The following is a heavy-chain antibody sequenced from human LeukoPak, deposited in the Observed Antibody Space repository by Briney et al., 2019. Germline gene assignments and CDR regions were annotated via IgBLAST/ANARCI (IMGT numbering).Heavy chain of an antibody. D-gene: IGHD6-13*01. CDR2: INPNSGGT. CDR3: ARVAAGKGHPFDY. CDR1: GYTFTSYY. J-gene: IGHJ4*02. V-gene: IGHV1-2*02. Sequence: ASVKVSCKASGYTFTSYYMHWVRQAPGQGLEWMGWINPNSGGTNYAQKFQGRVTMTRDTSISTAYMELSRLRSDDTAVYYCARVAAGKGHPFDYWGQGTLVTVSS.